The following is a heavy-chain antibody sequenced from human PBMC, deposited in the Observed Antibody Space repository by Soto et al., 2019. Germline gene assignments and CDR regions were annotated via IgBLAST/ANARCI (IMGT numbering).Heavy chain of an antibody. D-gene: IGHD1-7*01. V-gene: IGHV1-24*01. CDR1: GYTLAELS. Sequence: ASVKVSCKVSGYTLAELSMHWVRQAPGKGLEWIGGFDPEDGETIYAQKFQGRVTMTEDTSTDTAYMELSSLRSEDTAVYYCATANWNYGGYAFDIWGQGTMVTVSS. J-gene: IGHJ3*02. CDR2: FDPEDGET. CDR3: ATANWNYGGYAFDI.